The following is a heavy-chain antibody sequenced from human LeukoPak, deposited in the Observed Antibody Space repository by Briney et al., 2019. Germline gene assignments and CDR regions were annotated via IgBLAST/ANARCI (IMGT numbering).Heavy chain of an antibody. CDR2: FDPEDGET. J-gene: IGHJ3*02. D-gene: IGHD3-10*01. CDR3: AALIRITMVRGVIDGLEI. V-gene: IGHV1-24*01. Sequence: ASVKVSCKLSGYSLTELSIHLVRQAPGRGLDWMGGFDPEDGETIYAQKFQGRVTMTEDTSTDTAYMELSSLRSEDTAVYYCAALIRITMVRGVIDGLEILGQGTMVTVSS. CDR1: GYSLTELS.